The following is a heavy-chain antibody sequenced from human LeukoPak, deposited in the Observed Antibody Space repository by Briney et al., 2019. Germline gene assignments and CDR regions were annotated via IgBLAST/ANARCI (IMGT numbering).Heavy chain of an antibody. CDR3: ARARGGYYGSGSYHSYWYFDL. D-gene: IGHD3-10*01. V-gene: IGHV4-59*13. Sequence: SETLSLTCTVSGGPISSYYWSWIRQLPGKGLEWIGYIYYSGSTNYNPSLKSRHTISVDTSKIQFSLKLSAVPAADTAVYDCARARGGYYGSGSYHSYWYFDLWGRGTLVTVSS. CDR1: GGPISSYY. CDR2: IYYSGST. J-gene: IGHJ2*01.